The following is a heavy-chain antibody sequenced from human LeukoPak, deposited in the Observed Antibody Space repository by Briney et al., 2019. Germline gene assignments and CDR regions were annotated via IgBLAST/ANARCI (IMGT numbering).Heavy chain of an antibody. CDR1: GFTFSSYS. D-gene: IGHD6-13*01. J-gene: IGHJ4*02. CDR3: AREAAASYDY. V-gene: IGHV3-21*01. CDR2: ISSSSSYI. Sequence: SGGSLRPSCAASGFTFSSYSMNWVRQAPGKGLEWVSSISSSSSYIYYADSVKGRFTISRDNAKNSLYLQMNSLRAEDTAVYYCAREAAASYDYWGQGTLVTVSS.